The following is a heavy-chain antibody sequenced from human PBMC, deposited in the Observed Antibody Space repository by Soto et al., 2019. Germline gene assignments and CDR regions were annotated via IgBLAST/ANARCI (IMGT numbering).Heavy chain of an antibody. CDR1: GGSISSGDYY. CDR2: IYYSGST. Sequence: PSETLSLTCTVSGGSISSGDYYWSWIRQPPGKGLEWIGYIYYSGSTYYNPSLKSRVTISVDTSKNQFSLKLSSVTAADTAVYYCARAIVATTFDYWGQGTLVTVSS. V-gene: IGHV4-30-4*01. D-gene: IGHD5-12*01. CDR3: ARAIVATTFDY. J-gene: IGHJ4*02.